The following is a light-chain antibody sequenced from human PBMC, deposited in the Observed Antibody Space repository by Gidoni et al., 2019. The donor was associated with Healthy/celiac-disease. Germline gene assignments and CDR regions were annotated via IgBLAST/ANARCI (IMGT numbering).Light chain of an antibody. CDR1: SSDVGGYNY. CDR2: AVS. Sequence: QSALTQPASVSGSPGQSITISCTGTSSDVGGYNYVSWYQQHPGKAPKLMIYAVSNRPSGVANRFSGSTSGNTASLTISGLQAEDESYYYCSSYTSSSPPVFGGGTTLTVL. CDR3: SSYTSSSPPV. V-gene: IGLV2-14*03. J-gene: IGLJ3*02.